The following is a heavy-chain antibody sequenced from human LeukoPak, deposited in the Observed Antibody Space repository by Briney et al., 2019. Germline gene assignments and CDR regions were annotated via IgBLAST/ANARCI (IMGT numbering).Heavy chain of an antibody. V-gene: IGHV1-18*01. J-gene: IGHJ6*03. CDR2: ISAYNGNT. Sequence: ASVKVSCKASGYTFTSYGISWVRQAPGQGLEWMGWISAYNGNTNYAQKLQGRVTMTTDTSTSTAYMELRSLTSDDTAVYYCARDQSSSWQYYYYYYMDVWGKGTTVTVSS. CDR1: GYTFTSYG. D-gene: IGHD6-13*01. CDR3: ARDQSSSWQYYYYYYMDV.